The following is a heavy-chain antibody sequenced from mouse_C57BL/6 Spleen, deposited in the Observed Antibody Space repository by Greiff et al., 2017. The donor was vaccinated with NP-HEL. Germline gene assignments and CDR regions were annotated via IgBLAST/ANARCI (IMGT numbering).Heavy chain of an antibody. D-gene: IGHD1-1*01. V-gene: IGHV1-64*01. CDR3: AGHYYGSSYYGYFDV. J-gene: IGHJ1*03. Sequence: QVQLQQSGAELVKPGASVKLSCKASGYTFTSYWMHWVKQRPGQGLEWIGMIHPNSGSTNYNEKFKSKATLTVDKSSSTAYMQLSSLTSEDSAVYYCAGHYYGSSYYGYFDVWGTGTTVTVSS. CDR2: IHPNSGST. CDR1: GYTFTSYW.